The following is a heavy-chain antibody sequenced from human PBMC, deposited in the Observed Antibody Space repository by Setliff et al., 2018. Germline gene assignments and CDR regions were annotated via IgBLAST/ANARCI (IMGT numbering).Heavy chain of an antibody. Sequence: ASVKVSCKASGYSFLSYGITWVRQAPGQGLEWMGWISAQDGNTIYAQNFQGRVTMTTDTSTSTAYMELRSLRSDDTAVYYCARGVGAMGDYWGQGTLVTVPQ. D-gene: IGHD1-26*01. CDR1: GYSFLSYG. J-gene: IGHJ4*02. V-gene: IGHV1-18*01. CDR3: ARGVGAMGDY. CDR2: ISAQDGNT.